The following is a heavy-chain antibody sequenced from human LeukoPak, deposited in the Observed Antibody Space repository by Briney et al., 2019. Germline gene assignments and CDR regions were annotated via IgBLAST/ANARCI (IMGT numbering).Heavy chain of an antibody. Sequence: PGGSLRLSCAASGFTFSSYEMNWVRQAPGKGLEWVSYISSSGSTIYYADSVKGRFTISRDNAKNSLYLQMNSLRAEDTAVYYCAKDKLGGSYYPKYYFDYWGQGTLVTVSS. CDR1: GFTFSSYE. D-gene: IGHD1-26*01. CDR2: ISSSGSTI. V-gene: IGHV3-48*03. J-gene: IGHJ4*02. CDR3: AKDKLGGSYYPKYYFDY.